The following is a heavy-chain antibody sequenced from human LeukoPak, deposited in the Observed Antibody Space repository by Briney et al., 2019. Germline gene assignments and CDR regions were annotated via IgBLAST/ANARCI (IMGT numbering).Heavy chain of an antibody. Sequence: SETLSLTCAVYGGSFSGYYWSWIRQPPGKGLEWIGEINHSGSTNYNPSLKSRVTISVDTSKNQFSLKLSSVTAADTAVYYCARRADYDILTGATEYYFGYWGQGTLVTVSS. CDR2: INHSGST. CDR3: ARRADYDILTGATEYYFGY. D-gene: IGHD3-9*01. J-gene: IGHJ4*02. CDR1: GGSFSGYY. V-gene: IGHV4-34*01.